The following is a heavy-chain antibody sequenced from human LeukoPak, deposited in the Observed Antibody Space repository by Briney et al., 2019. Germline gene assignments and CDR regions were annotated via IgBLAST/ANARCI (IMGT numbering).Heavy chain of an antibody. CDR2: INWDGGSP. CDR1: GFTFGDCG. V-gene: IGHV3-20*01. CDR3: ARDLARGGPDARLSYYMDV. D-gene: IGHD3-16*01. Sequence: RAGGSLRLSCAASGFTFGDCGMSWVRQAPGKGLEWVSGINWDGGSPRYADSVKGRFTISRDNAKNSLYLQMNSLRAEDTALYHCARDLARGGPDARLSYYMDVWGKGTTVTVPS. J-gene: IGHJ6*03.